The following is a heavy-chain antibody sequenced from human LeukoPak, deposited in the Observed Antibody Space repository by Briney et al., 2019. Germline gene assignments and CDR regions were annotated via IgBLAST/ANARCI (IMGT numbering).Heavy chain of an antibody. J-gene: IGHJ4*02. Sequence: ASVKASCKASGYTFTSYGISWVRQAPGQGLEWMGWISAYNGNTNYAQKLQGRVTMTTDTSTSTAYMELRSLRSDDTAVYYCAREIYDSSGYYPIDYWGQGTLVTVSS. D-gene: IGHD3-22*01. V-gene: IGHV1-18*01. CDR1: GYTFTSYG. CDR3: AREIYDSSGYYPIDY. CDR2: ISAYNGNT.